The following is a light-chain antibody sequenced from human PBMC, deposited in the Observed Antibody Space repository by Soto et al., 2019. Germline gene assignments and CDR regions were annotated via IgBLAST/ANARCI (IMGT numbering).Light chain of an antibody. V-gene: IGLV1-51*01. Sequence: QSVLTQPPSVSAAPGQKVTISCSGSNSNIGNNYVSWYQQLPGTAPKLLIYDNNKRPSGIPDRFSGSKSATSATLGITGLQTGDEADYYCGAWDSSLSAVVFGGGTKLTVI. CDR2: DNN. CDR3: GAWDSSLSAVV. CDR1: NSNIGNNY. J-gene: IGLJ2*01.